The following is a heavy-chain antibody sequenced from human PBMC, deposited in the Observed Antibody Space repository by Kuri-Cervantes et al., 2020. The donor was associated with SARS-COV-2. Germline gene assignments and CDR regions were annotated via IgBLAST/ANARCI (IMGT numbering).Heavy chain of an antibody. V-gene: IGHV4-34*01. CDR3: ARGVGAAVAGTLITIYYYYGMDV. J-gene: IGHJ6*02. Sequence: SETLSLTCPVYGGSFSGYYWSWIRQPPGKGLEWIGEINHSGSTNYNPSLKSRVTISVDTSKNQFSLKLSSVTAADTAVYYCARGVGAAVAGTLITIYYYYGMDVWGQGTTVTVSS. D-gene: IGHD6-19*01. CDR2: INHSGST. CDR1: GGSFSGYY.